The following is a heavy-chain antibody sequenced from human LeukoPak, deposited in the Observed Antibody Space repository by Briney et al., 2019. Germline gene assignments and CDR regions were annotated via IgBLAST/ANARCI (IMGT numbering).Heavy chain of an antibody. D-gene: IGHD6-13*01. CDR1: GGTFSSYA. CDR3: ASAAAYKSRYYYYGMDV. CDR2: IIPIFGIA. V-gene: IGHV1-69*04. Sequence: SVKVSCKASGGTFSSYAISWVRQAPGQGLEWMGRIIPIFGIANYAQKFQGRVTITADKSTGTAYMELSSLRSEDTAVYYCASAAAYKSRYYYYGMDVWGQGTTVTVSS. J-gene: IGHJ6*02.